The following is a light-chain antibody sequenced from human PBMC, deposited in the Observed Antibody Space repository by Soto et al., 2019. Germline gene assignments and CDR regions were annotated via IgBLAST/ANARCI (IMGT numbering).Light chain of an antibody. V-gene: IGKV3-11*01. Sequence: EIVLTQSPATLSLSPGERATLSCRASQSINRHLAWYRQKPGQAPRLLIYDASNRATGIPARFSGSGSGTDFTLPISSLEPEDFGVYYCQQRSNGPPVTFGGGTKVEIK. CDR1: QSINRH. CDR3: QQRSNGPPVT. CDR2: DAS. J-gene: IGKJ4*01.